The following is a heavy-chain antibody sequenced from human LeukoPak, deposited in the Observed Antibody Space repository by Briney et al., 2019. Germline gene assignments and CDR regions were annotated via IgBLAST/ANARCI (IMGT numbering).Heavy chain of an antibody. V-gene: IGHV1-69*05. J-gene: IGHJ4*02. CDR1: GGTFSSYA. CDR3: ARDRNGMATDY. CDR2: IIPIFGTA. Sequence: ASVKVSCKASGGTFSSYAISWVRQAPGQGLEWMGGIIPIFGTANYAQKFQGRVTTTTDESTSTAYMELSSLRSEDTAVYYCARDRNGMATDYWGQGTLVTVSS. D-gene: IGHD1-1*01.